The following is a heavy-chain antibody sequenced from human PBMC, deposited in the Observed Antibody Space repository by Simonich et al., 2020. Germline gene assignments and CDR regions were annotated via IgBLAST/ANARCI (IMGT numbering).Heavy chain of an antibody. CDR2: IRADNGNQ. Sequence: QVQLVQSGAEVKKPGASVKVSCKASGYTFTSYGISWVRQVHGQGLERRGLIRADNGNQNYAQKLQGRVTMTTDTSTSTAYMELRSLRSDDTAVYYCARSTTGTTAFDIWGQGTMVTVSS. V-gene: IGHV1-18*01. CDR3: ARSTTGTTAFDI. J-gene: IGHJ3*02. D-gene: IGHD1-1*01. CDR1: GYTFTSYG.